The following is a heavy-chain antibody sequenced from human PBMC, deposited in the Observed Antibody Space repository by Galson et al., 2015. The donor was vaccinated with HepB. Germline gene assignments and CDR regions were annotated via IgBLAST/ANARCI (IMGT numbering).Heavy chain of an antibody. CDR1: GFIFSSYT. Sequence: SLRLSCAPSGFIFSSYTIHWVRQAPDKGLEWVAVVSHDGSIKKYADSVKGRFTISRDNSKNTLFLQMNSLTTEGTAVYYCARELTIFGVVIVRYDAFDIWGQGTMVTVSS. CDR2: VSHDGSIK. V-gene: IGHV3-30-3*01. D-gene: IGHD3-3*01. CDR3: ARELTIFGVVIVRYDAFDI. J-gene: IGHJ3*02.